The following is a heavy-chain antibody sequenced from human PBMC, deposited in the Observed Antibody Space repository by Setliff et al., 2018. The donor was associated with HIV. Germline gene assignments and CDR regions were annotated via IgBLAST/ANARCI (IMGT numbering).Heavy chain of an antibody. J-gene: IGHJ4*02. D-gene: IGHD3-22*01. CDR1: GLIVSSNY. CDR2: IYHSGST. V-gene: IGHV4-4*01. CDR3: ARDPHYFDTSGHYSWFYFDY. Sequence: GSLRLSCAASGLIVSSNYMSWVRQPPGKGLEWIGEIYHSGSTNYNPSLKSRVTISVDKSKNQFSLKLSSVTAADTAVYFCARDPHYFDTSGHYSWFYFDYWGQGTLVTVSS.